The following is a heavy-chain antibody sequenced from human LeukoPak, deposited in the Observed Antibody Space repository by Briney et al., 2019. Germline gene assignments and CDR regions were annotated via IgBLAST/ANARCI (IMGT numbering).Heavy chain of an antibody. CDR2: NYHSGST. Sequence: SETLSLTCTVSGYSISSGYYWGWIRQPPGKGLEWIGSNYHSGSTYYNPSLKSRVTISVDTSKNQFSLKLSSVTAADTAVYYCARDRHLVSNWFDPWGQGTLVTVSS. V-gene: IGHV4-38-2*02. D-gene: IGHD3-3*02. J-gene: IGHJ5*02. CDR1: GYSISSGYY. CDR3: ARDRHLVSNWFDP.